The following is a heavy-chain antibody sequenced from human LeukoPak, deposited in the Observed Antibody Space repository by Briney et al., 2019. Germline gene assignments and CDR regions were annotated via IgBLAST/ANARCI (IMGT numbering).Heavy chain of an antibody. CDR2: ISADGDNT. CDR1: GLTFSSFS. CDR3: ARVVGGGNFDY. D-gene: IGHD2-2*01. V-gene: IGHV3-64*02. J-gene: IGHJ4*02. Sequence: QPGGSLRLSCAASGLTFSSFSMHWVRQAPGKGLEYVSAISADGDNTYYADSVKDRFTISRDNSQTTLYLQMGGLRVEDMAVYYCARVVGGGNFDYWGQGTLVTVSS.